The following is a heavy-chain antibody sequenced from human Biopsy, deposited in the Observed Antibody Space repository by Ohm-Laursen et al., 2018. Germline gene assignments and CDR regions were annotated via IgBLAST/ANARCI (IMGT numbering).Heavy chain of an antibody. Sequence: SETLSLTCAVSDASASSGRYYWTWIRQPPRKPLEWIGYFYSGGTTRYNPSLESRLSISMDTSKNEVSLRLTSMTAADTAVYFCARAPADQYAARNYYSSHAFDMWGQGTKVTVSS. D-gene: IGHD3-10*01. CDR2: FYSGGTT. J-gene: IGHJ3*02. CDR1: DASASSGRYY. V-gene: IGHV4-61*01. CDR3: ARAPADQYAARNYYSSHAFDM.